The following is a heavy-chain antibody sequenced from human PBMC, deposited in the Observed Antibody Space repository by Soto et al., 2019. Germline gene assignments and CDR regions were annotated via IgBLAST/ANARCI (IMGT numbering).Heavy chain of an antibody. CDR3: ARVGRGDYYYYYGMDV. CDR2: ISSSSSYI. V-gene: IGHV3-21*01. J-gene: IGHJ6*02. CDR1: GFTFSSYS. D-gene: IGHD3-10*01. Sequence: ESGGGLVKPGGSLRLSCAASGFTFSSYSMNWVRQAPGTGLEWVSSISSSSSYIYYADSVKGRFTISRDNAKNSLYLQMNSLRAEDTAVYYCARVGRGDYYYYYGMDVWGQGTTVTVSS.